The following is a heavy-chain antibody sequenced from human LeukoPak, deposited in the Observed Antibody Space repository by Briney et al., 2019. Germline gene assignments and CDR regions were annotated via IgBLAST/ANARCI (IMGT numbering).Heavy chain of an antibody. D-gene: IGHD5-18*01. J-gene: IGHJ6*02. CDR2: IIPIFGTA. CDR3: ARDFRGYSYVSGMDV. Sequence: SVKVSCKASGGTFSSYAISWVRQAPGQGLEWMGGIIPIFGTANYAQKFQGRVSITADESTSTAYMELSSLRSEDTAVYYCARDFRGYSYVSGMDVWGQGATVTVSS. CDR1: GGTFSSYA. V-gene: IGHV1-69*13.